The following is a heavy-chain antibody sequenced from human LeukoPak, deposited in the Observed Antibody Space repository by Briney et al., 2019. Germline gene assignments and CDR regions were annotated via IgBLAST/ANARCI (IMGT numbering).Heavy chain of an antibody. V-gene: IGHV3-21*01. CDR3: ARGGYYYYYYYMDV. Sequence: GGSLRLSCAASGFTFSSYSMNWVRQAPGKGLEWVSSISSSSSYIYYADSVKGRFTISRDNAKNSLYLQMSSLRAEDTAVYYCARGGYYYYYYYMDVWGKGTTVTVSS. J-gene: IGHJ6*03. CDR2: ISSSSSYI. CDR1: GFTFSSYS.